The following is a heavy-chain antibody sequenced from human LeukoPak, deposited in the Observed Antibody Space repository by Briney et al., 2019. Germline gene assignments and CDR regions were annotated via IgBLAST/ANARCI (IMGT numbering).Heavy chain of an antibody. CDR1: GYTFTSYG. CDR2: ISAYNGNT. Sequence: ASVKVSCKASGYTFTSYGISWVRKAPGQGLEWMGWISAYNGNTNYAQKLQGRVTMTTDTSTSTAYMELRSLRSDDTAVYYCARVDYYDSSGYWGLSYYYGMDVWGQGTTVTVSS. CDR3: ARVDYYDSSGYWGLSYYYGMDV. D-gene: IGHD3-22*01. V-gene: IGHV1-18*01. J-gene: IGHJ6*02.